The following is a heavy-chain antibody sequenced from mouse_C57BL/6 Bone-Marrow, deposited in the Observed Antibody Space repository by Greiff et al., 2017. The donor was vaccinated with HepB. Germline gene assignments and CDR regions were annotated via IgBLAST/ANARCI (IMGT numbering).Heavy chain of an antibody. J-gene: IGHJ2*01. CDR1: GYTFTSYW. V-gene: IGHV1-55*01. D-gene: IGHD1-1*01. CDR2: IYPGSGST. CDR3: ARIYYGSSSYYFDY. Sequence: VKLQQPGAELVKPGASVKMSCKASGYTFTSYWITWVKQRPGQGLEWIGDIYPGSGSTNYNEKFKSKATLTVDTSSSTAYMQLSSLTSEDSAVYYCARIYYGSSSYYFDYWGQGTTLTVSS.